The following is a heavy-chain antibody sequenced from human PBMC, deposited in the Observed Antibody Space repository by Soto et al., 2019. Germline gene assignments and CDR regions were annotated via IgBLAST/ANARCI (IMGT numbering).Heavy chain of an antibody. J-gene: IGHJ4*02. V-gene: IGHV3-30-3*01. Sequence: TGGSLRLSCEGSGFTFSRHALHWVRQAPGKGLEWVAVVSKDGSVKYWIESVKGRFTISRDNSKNTLYLQMSSLRAEDTAVYYCAKVFYYYDSSGYYYSDYWGQGTLVTVSS. D-gene: IGHD3-22*01. CDR2: VSKDGSVK. CDR3: AKVFYYYDSSGYYYSDY. CDR1: GFTFSRHA.